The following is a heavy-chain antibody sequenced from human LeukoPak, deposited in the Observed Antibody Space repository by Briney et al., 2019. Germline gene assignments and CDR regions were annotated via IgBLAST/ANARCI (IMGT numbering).Heavy chain of an antibody. Sequence: PAGSLRLSCAASGFTFSSYGMHWVRQAPGKGLEWVAFIRYDGSNKYYADSVKGRFTISRDNSKNTLYLQMNSLRAEDTAVYYCAKGGYSGSYYPLGYWGQGTLVTVSS. CDR3: AKGGYSGSYYPLGY. D-gene: IGHD1-26*01. V-gene: IGHV3-30*02. CDR1: GFTFSSYG. CDR2: IRYDGSNK. J-gene: IGHJ4*02.